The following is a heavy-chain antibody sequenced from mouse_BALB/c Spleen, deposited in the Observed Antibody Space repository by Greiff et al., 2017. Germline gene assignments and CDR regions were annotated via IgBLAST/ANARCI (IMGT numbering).Heavy chain of an antibody. CDR1: GFAFSSFG. D-gene: IGHD2-4*01. Sequence: EVQVVESGGGLVKPGGSLKLSCAASGFAFSSFGMHWVRQAPEKGLEWVAYISSGSSTIYYADTVKGRFTISRDNPKNTLFLQMTSLRSEDTAMYYCAREIYYDYDDAMDYWGQGTSVTVSS. J-gene: IGHJ4*01. CDR2: ISSGSSTI. V-gene: IGHV5-17*02. CDR3: AREIYYDYDDAMDY.